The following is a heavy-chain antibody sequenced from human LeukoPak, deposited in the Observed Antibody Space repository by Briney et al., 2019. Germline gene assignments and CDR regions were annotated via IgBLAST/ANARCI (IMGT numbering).Heavy chain of an antibody. Sequence: GGSLRLSCAASGFTVSSNYMSWVRQAPGKGLEWVAVIYSGGSTHYADSVKGRITVSRDDSKNTLYLEVISLTAEDTAVYYCAKDDAWLRFGEWSQGTLVTVSS. CDR3: AKDDAWLRFGE. J-gene: IGHJ4*02. CDR1: GFTVSSNY. D-gene: IGHD3-10*01. V-gene: IGHV3-53*01. CDR2: IYSGGST.